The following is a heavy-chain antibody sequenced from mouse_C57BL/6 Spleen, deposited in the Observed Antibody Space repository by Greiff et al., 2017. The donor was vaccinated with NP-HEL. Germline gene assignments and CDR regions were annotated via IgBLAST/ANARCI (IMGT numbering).Heavy chain of an antibody. CDR2: INPNNGGT. D-gene: IGHD2-3*01. Sequence: EVQLQQSGPELVKPGASVKISCKASGYTFTDYYMNWVKQSHGKSLEWIGDINPNNGGTSYNQKFKGKATLTVDKSSSTAYMELRSLTSEDSAVYYCASPIYDGYGVAYWGQGTLVTVSA. CDR3: ASPIYDGYGVAY. V-gene: IGHV1-26*01. J-gene: IGHJ3*01. CDR1: GYTFTDYY.